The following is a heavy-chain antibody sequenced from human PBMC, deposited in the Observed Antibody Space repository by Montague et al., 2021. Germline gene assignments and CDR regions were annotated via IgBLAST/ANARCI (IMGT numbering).Heavy chain of an antibody. Sequence: SETLSLTYTVSGASMDRHYWTWVRQPPGEGLQWLAYIYYTGMANYNPSLKGRLTVSMDISKNQFSLKMRSMAAADTAIYYCVRRSVSNYFDYWGQGTLVTVSS. CDR3: VRRSVSNYFDY. V-gene: IGHV4-59*11. CDR2: IYYTGMA. CDR1: GASMDRHY. J-gene: IGHJ4*02. D-gene: IGHD5/OR15-5a*01.